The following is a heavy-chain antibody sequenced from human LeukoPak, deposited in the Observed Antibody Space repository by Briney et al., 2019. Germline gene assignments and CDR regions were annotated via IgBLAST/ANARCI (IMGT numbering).Heavy chain of an antibody. CDR1: GGSISSSSYY. D-gene: IGHD3-3*01. CDR3: ARRSYDFWSGYPYNWFDP. Sequence: SETLALTCTVSGGSISSSSYYWGWIRQPPGKGLEWIGSIYYSGSTYYNPSLKSRVTISVDTSKNQFSLKLSSVTAADPAVYYCARRSYDFWSGYPYNWFDPWGQGTLVTVSS. V-gene: IGHV4-39*01. J-gene: IGHJ5*02. CDR2: IYYSGST.